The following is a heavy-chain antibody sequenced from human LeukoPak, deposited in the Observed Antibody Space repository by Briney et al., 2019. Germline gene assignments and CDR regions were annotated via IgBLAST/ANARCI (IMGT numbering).Heavy chain of an antibody. V-gene: IGHV1-2*02. Sequence: ASVKVSCKASGYTFTGSFMHWVRQALGQGLEWMGWINCNTGGTKFAQKFQGRVTMTRDTSISTAYMELSRLRSDDTAVYYCARADPVGYWGQGTQVTVSS. CDR1: GYTFTGSF. CDR3: ARADPVGY. CDR2: INCNTGGT. J-gene: IGHJ4*02.